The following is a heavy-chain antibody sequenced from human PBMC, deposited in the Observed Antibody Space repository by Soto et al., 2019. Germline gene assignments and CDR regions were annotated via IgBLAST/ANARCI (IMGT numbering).Heavy chain of an antibody. J-gene: IGHJ5*02. CDR2: ISAYNGYT. CDR1: GYTFTTFG. D-gene: IGHD5-18*01. Sequence: ASVKVSCKASGYTFTTFGISWVRQAPGQGLEWMGWISAYNGYTNYAQKLQGRVTMTRDTSTSTVYMELSSLRSEDTAVYYCARVRYSYGYWWFDPWAQGTLVTVSS. V-gene: IGHV1-18*01. CDR3: ARVRYSYGYWWFDP.